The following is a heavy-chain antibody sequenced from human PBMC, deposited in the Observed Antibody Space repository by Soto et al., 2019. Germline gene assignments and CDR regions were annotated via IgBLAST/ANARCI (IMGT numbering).Heavy chain of an antibody. D-gene: IGHD6-19*01. CDR3: ARDSDSSGWYTFDY. CDR1: GFTVSSNY. J-gene: IGHJ4*02. Sequence: GGSLRLSCAASGFTVSSNYMSWVRQAPGKGLEWVSVIYSGGSTYYADSVKGRFTISRDNSKNTLYLQMNSLRAEDTAVYYCARDSDSSGWYTFDYWGQGTLVTVSS. CDR2: IYSGGST. V-gene: IGHV3-66*01.